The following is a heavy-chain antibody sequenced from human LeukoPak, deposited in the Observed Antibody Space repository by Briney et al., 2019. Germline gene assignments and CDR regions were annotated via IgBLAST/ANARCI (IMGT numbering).Heavy chain of an antibody. CDR1: GFTFSSYA. V-gene: IGHV3-30-3*01. CDR2: ISYDGSNK. D-gene: IGHD5-24*01. J-gene: IGHJ4*02. Sequence: GGSLRLSCAASGFTFSSYAMHWVRQAPGKGLEWVAVISYDGSNKYYADSVKGRFTISRDNSKNTLYLQMNSLRAEDTAAYYCARDQMATNYFDYWGQGTLVTVSS. CDR3: ARDQMATNYFDY.